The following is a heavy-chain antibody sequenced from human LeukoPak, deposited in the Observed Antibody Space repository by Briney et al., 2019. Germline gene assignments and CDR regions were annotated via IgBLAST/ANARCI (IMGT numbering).Heavy chain of an antibody. CDR1: GGSISSSSYY. CDR3: ASSKYYYDSSGYYSY. D-gene: IGHD3-22*01. CDR2: IYYSGST. V-gene: IGHV4-39*07. Sequence: SETLSLTCTVSGGSISSSSYYWGWIRQPPGKGLEWIGSIYYSGSTYYNPSLKSRVTISVDTSKNQFSLKLSSVTAADAAVYYCASSKYYYDSSGYYSYWGQGTPVTVSS. J-gene: IGHJ4*02.